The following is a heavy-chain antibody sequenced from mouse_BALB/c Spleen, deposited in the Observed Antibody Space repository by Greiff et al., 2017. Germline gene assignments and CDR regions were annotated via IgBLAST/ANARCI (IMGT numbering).Heavy chain of an antibody. D-gene: IGHD2-3*01. CDR2: INPSSGYT. CDR3: ARWGVGYSFAY. J-gene: IGHJ3*01. CDR1: GYTFTSYT. Sequence: VQLQQSAAELARPGASVKMSCKASGYTFTSYTMHWVKQRPGQGLEWIGYINPSSGYTEYNQKFKDKTTLTADKSSSTAYMQLSSLTSEDSAVYYCARWGVGYSFAYWGQGTLVTVSA. V-gene: IGHV1-4*02.